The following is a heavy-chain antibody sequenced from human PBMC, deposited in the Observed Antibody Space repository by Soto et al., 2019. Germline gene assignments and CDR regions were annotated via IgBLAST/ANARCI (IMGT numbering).Heavy chain of an antibody. D-gene: IGHD2-2*01. Sequence: SVKGSCNASGGTFSSYAIRWVRQPPGQGLELMGGIIPIFGTANYAQKFHGIVTITADESTSTAYMELSSLSSEDTAVYYCARGIVVVPAAIGYYYYGMDVWGQGTTVTVSS. CDR3: ARGIVVVPAAIGYYYYGMDV. V-gene: IGHV1-69*13. CDR2: IIPIFGTA. CDR1: GGTFSSYA. J-gene: IGHJ6*02.